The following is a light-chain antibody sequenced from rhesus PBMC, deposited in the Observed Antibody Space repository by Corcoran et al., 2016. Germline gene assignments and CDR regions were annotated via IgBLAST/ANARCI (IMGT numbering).Light chain of an antibody. CDR1: QSIISW. Sequence: DIQMTQSPPSLSASVGDRVTIRCRASQSIISWLAWYQQKPGRAPELLIYMASTLQTGVPSRFSGSGTGTDLVLNISSLQSEDFATYFCQQYSISPITFGPGTKVEIK. CDR2: MAS. CDR3: QQYSISPIT. J-gene: IGKJ3*01. V-gene: IGKV1-22*01.